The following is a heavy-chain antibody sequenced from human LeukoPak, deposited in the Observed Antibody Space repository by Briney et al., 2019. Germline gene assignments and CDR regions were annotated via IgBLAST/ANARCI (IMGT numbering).Heavy chain of an antibody. J-gene: IGHJ4*02. CDR1: GFTFSSYG. D-gene: IGHD2-15*01. V-gene: IGHV3-30*03. Sequence: GGSLRLSCAASGFTFSSYGMHWVRQAPGKGLEWVAVISYDGSNKYYGDSVKGRFTISRDNAKNSLDLQMNSLRDEDTAVYYCARARASGRSGFDYWGQGTLVTVSS. CDR2: ISYDGSNK. CDR3: ARARASGRSGFDY.